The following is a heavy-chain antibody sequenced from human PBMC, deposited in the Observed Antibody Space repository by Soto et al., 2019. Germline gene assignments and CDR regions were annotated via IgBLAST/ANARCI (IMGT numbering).Heavy chain of an antibody. CDR1: GYSFTSYR. D-gene: IGHD5-12*01. CDR3: VRDMVATIDHDYYYAVDV. Sequence: ASVKVSCKPSGYSFTSYRLHWVRQAPGQGLEWMGWLNPKNGDTSYAQKFRDRVTMASNTSITTAYMDLSRLTSDDTATYYCVRDMVATIDHDYYYAVDVWGQGTTVTVSS. CDR2: LNPKNGDT. V-gene: IGHV1-2*02. J-gene: IGHJ6*02.